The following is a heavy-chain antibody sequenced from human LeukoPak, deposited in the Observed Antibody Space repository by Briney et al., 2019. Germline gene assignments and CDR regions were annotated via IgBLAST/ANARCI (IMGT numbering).Heavy chain of an antibody. CDR2: IYHSGST. V-gene: IGHV4-39*07. CDR1: GGSISSSSYY. D-gene: IGHD3-22*01. CDR3: ARNYYDSSGLGAFDI. J-gene: IGHJ3*02. Sequence: SETLSLTCTVSGGSISSSSYYWGWIRQPPGKGLEWIGSIYHSGSTYYNPSLKSRVTISVDTSKNQSSLKLSSVTAADTAVYYCARNYYDSSGLGAFDIWGQGTMVTVSS.